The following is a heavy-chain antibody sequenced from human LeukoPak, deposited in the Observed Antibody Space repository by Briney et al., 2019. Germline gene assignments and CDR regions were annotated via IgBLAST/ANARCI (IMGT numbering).Heavy chain of an antibody. V-gene: IGHV3-23*01. Sequence: PGGSLRLSCIASGFTFSNYGMSWVRQAPGKGLEWVSIISGSGDRTLHADSEKGRFTVSRDNSKNTVYLQMNSLRAEDTAVYYCAKDLRNIRTLVDLQMIWGQGTLVIVSS. CDR2: ISGSGDRT. J-gene: IGHJ3*02. D-gene: IGHD2-8*02. CDR3: AKDLRNIRTLVDLQMI. CDR1: GFTFSNYG.